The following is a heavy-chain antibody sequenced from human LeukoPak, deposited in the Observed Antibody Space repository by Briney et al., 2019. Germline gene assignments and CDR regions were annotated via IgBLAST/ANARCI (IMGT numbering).Heavy chain of an antibody. Sequence: ASVKVSCKASGYTFTGYYMHWVRQAPGQGLEWMGWINPNSGGTNYAQKFQGRVTMTRDTSISTAYMELSRLRSGDTAVYYCARDQVSIFGVVRKNWFDPWGQGTLVTVPS. CDR2: INPNSGGT. J-gene: IGHJ5*02. D-gene: IGHD3-3*01. CDR1: GYTFTGYY. V-gene: IGHV1-2*02. CDR3: ARDQVSIFGVVRKNWFDP.